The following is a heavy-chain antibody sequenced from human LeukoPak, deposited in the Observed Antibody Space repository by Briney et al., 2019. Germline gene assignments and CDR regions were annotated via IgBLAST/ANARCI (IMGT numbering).Heavy chain of an antibody. D-gene: IGHD6-13*01. CDR1: GFTFSNYY. V-gene: IGHV3-11*06. J-gene: IGHJ4*02. CDR3: ARLGSIAAAGTPDY. CDR2: ISTSSSST. Sequence: GGSLRLSCAASGFTFSNYYMSWFRQAPGKGLEWASYISTSSSSTTYANSVKGRFTISRDNAKNSLYLQVNSLRGEDTAVYYCARLGSIAAAGTPDYWGQGSLVTVSS.